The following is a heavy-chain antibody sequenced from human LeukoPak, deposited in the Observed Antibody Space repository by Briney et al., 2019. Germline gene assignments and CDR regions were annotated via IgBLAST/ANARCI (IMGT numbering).Heavy chain of an antibody. D-gene: IGHD3-22*01. V-gene: IGHV3-23*01. J-gene: IGHJ4*02. CDR1: RFTVSTYA. CDR2: ISGSGVST. Sequence: GGSLRLSCAASRFTVSTYAMSWVPPAPGEGVGWVSAISGSGVSTDYADSVKGRFTISRDYSKRTLYLQMNSLRALTASATDWAKGRPITMIVVVTIDFDYWGQGTLVTVSS. CDR3: AKGRPITMIVVVTIDFDY.